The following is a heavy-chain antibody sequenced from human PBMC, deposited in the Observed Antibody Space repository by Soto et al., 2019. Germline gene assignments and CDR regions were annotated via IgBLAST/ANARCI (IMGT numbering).Heavy chain of an antibody. CDR2: INSDGSST. Sequence: GSLRLSCAASGXTFSSYCMHWVRQAPGKGLVWVSRINSDGSSTSYADSVKGRFTISRDNAKNTLYLQMNSLIADDTAVYYCARARVIRDYYFDYWGQGNLVTVS. D-gene: IGHD3-22*01. J-gene: IGHJ4*02. V-gene: IGHV3-74*01. CDR1: GXTFSSYC. CDR3: ARARVIRDYYFDY.